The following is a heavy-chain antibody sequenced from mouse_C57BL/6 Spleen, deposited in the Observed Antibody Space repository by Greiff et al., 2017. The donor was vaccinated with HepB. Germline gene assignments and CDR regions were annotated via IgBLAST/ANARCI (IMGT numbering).Heavy chain of an antibody. CDR3: ARTITTVVAHYAMDY. CDR1: GFTFSDYG. V-gene: IGHV5-17*01. D-gene: IGHD1-1*01. J-gene: IGHJ4*01. Sequence: EVMLVESGGGLVKPGGSLKLSCAASGFTFSDYGMHWVRQAPEKGLEWVAYISSGSSTIYYADTVKGRFTISRDNAKNTLFLQMTSLRSEDTAMYYCARTITTVVAHYAMDYWGQGTSVTVSS. CDR2: ISSGSSTI.